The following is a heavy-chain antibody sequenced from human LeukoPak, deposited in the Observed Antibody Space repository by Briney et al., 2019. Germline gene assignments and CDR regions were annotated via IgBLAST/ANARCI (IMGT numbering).Heavy chain of an antibody. Sequence: SETLSLTCTVSGGPISGYYWSWIRQPPGKGLEWIGYIYYSGSTNYNPSLKSRVTISVDTSKNQFSLKLYSVTAADTAVYYCARVGVDYSDYPDYYYYMDVWGKGTTVTVSS. CDR2: IYYSGST. CDR3: ARVGVDYSDYPDYYYYMDV. V-gene: IGHV4-59*01. CDR1: GGPISGYY. J-gene: IGHJ6*03. D-gene: IGHD4-11*01.